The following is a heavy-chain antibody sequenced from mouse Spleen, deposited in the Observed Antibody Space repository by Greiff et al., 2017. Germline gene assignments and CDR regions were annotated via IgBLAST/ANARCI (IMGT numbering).Heavy chain of an antibody. CDR2: IYPGGGYT. D-gene: IGHD2-14*01. CDR3: AREGYENAMDY. CDR1: GYTFTNYW. Sequence: VQLQQSGAELVRPGTSVKMSCKASGYTFTNYWIGWAKQRPGHGLEWIGDIYPGGGYTNYNEKFKGKATLTADKSSSTAYMELRSLTSEDTAVYYCAREGYENAMDYWGQGTSVTVSS. J-gene: IGHJ4*01. V-gene: IGHV1-63*01.